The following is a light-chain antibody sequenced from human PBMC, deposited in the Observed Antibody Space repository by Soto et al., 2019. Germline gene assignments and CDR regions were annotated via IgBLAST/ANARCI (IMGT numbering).Light chain of an antibody. CDR2: LNSDGSH. CDR1: SGHSSYA. Sequence: QLVLTQSPSASASLGASVKLTCTLSSGHSSYAIAWHQQQPEKGPRYLMKLNSDGSHTKGDGIPDRFSGSSSGAERYLTISRLQSEDEADYYCQTWDTGTWVFGGETKLTVL. CDR3: QTWDTGTWV. J-gene: IGLJ3*02. V-gene: IGLV4-69*01.